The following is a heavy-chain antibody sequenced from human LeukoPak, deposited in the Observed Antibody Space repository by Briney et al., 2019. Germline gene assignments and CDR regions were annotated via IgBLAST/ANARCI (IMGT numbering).Heavy chain of an antibody. CDR3: ARDDTHYDFWSGYYPSLINFDY. CDR1: GFTFSSYW. Sequence: GGSLRLSCAASGFTFSSYWMSWVRQAPGKGLEWVANIKQDGSEKYYVDSVKGRFTISRDNAKNSLYLQMNSLRAEDTAVYYCARDDTHYDFWSGYYPSLINFDYWGQGTLVTVSP. J-gene: IGHJ4*02. V-gene: IGHV3-7*01. CDR2: IKQDGSEK. D-gene: IGHD3-3*01.